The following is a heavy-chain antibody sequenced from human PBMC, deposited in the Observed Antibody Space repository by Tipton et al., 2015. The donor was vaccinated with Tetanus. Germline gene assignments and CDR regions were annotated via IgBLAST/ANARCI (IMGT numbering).Heavy chain of an antibody. D-gene: IGHD3-16*02. Sequence: TLSLTCSVSGSLRSYYWTWIRQPPGKGLEWIGYIYDSYDSGSTKYNPSLKSRVTISVNTSKNQFSLRLTSVTAADTAVYYCARESSYYMDVWGKGTTVTVSS. CDR1: GSLRSYY. CDR3: ARESSYYMDV. V-gene: IGHV4-59*01. CDR2: IYDSYDSGST. J-gene: IGHJ6*03.